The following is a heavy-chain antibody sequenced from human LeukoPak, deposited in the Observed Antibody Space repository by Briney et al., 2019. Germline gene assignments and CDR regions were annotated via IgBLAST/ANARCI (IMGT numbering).Heavy chain of an antibody. V-gene: IGHV5-51*01. D-gene: IGHD3-22*01. CDR2: IYPGDSDT. CDR1: GYSFTSYW. CDR3: ARLFHYDSSGYLDTWGY. Sequence: GESLKISCKGSGYSFTSYWIGWVRQMPGKGLEWMGIIYPGDSDTRYSPSFQGQVTISADKSISTAYLQWSSLKASDTAMYYCARLFHYDSSGYLDTWGYWGQGTLVTVSS. J-gene: IGHJ4*02.